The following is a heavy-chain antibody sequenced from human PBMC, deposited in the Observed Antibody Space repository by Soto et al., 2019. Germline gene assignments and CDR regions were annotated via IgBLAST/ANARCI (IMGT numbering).Heavy chain of an antibody. D-gene: IGHD3-22*01. CDR2: IFYTGST. CDR3: ARVKATLYRHYADDSSDYFYFFDY. J-gene: IGHJ4*02. CDR1: GGSISSGGYY. V-gene: IGHV4-30-4*08. Sequence: PSETLSLTCTVSGGSISSGGYYWSWIRQHPGKGLEWIGSIFYTGSTYYSPSLKSRASMSMDTSKNLFSLRLRSLTAADTAVYFCARVKATLYRHYADDSSDYFYFFDYWGQGTQVTVSS.